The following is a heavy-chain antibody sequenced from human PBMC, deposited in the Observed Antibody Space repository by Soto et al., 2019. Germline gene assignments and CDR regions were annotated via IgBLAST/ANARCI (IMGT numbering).Heavy chain of an antibody. J-gene: IGHJ3*02. D-gene: IGHD1-1*01. V-gene: IGHV4-34*01. Sequence: QVQLQQWGAGLLKPSETLSLTCAVYGGFVSSGSYYWSWIRQPPGKGLEWIGEMSHSGGTHFNPSLKSRFTFSVDTSKNQFYLNIYSVTAADTALYYCERVERGTVTTVVDAFDIWGPGTMVTVSS. CDR3: ERVERGTVTTVVDAFDI. CDR1: GGFVSSGSYY. CDR2: MSHSGGT.